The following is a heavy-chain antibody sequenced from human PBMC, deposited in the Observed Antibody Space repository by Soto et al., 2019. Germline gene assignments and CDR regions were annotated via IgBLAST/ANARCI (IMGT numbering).Heavy chain of an antibody. CDR1: GFTFSDYY. D-gene: IGHD3-16*01. J-gene: IGHJ4*02. CDR3: AREDGNRLGY. Sequence: GGSLRLSCAASGFTFSDYYFSWIRQAPGKGLEWISYISSTGSAVYYADSVKGRFTISRDNVKNSLYLQMNSLRAEDTAMYYCAREDGNRLGYWGQGTLVTVSS. CDR2: ISSTGSAV. V-gene: IGHV3-11*01.